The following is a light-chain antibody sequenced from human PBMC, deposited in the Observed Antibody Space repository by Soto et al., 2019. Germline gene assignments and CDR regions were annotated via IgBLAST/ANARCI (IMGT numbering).Light chain of an antibody. CDR2: DVR. V-gene: IGLV2-14*03. CDR3: SSYTSSSTLV. Sequence: QSVLTQPASVSGSPGQSITISCTGTSSDVGYYNYVSWYQQHPGKAPKLMIYDVRYRPSGVSDRFSGSKSGTTASLTLSGLQAEDEADYYCSSYTSSSTLVFGTGTKLTVL. CDR1: SSDVGYYNY. J-gene: IGLJ1*01.